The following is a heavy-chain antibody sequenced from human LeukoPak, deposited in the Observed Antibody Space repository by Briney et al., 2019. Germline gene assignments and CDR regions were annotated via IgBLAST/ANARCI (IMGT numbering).Heavy chain of an antibody. CDR2: MNPNSDNT. D-gene: IGHD6-19*01. CDR3: ARAAAVLDAFDI. Sequence: GASVKVSCKASGYTFTSYGINWVRQATGQGLEWMGWMNPNSDNTGYAQKFQGRVTITRNTSISTAYMELSSLKSEDTAVYYCARAAAVLDAFDIWGQGTMVTVSS. CDR1: GYTFTSYG. J-gene: IGHJ3*02. V-gene: IGHV1-8*03.